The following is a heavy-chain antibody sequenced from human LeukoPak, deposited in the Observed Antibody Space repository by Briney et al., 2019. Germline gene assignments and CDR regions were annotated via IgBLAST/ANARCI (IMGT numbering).Heavy chain of an antibody. CDR1: GGSITSSSYY. CDR2: IYYSGST. V-gene: IGHV4-39*01. Sequence: SETLSLTCTVSGGSITSSSYYWGWTRQSPGKGLEWIGDIYYSGSTYYNPSLKSRVTISVDTSKNQFSLRLNSVTAADTAVYYCASYWGAGDVTYYFDYWGQGTLVTVSS. CDR3: ASYWGAGDVTYYFDY. J-gene: IGHJ4*02. D-gene: IGHD2-21*01.